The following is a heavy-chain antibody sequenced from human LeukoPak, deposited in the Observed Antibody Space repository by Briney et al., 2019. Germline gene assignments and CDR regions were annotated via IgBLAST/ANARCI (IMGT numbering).Heavy chain of an antibody. D-gene: IGHD3-3*01. V-gene: IGHV3-74*01. CDR1: GFTFSGYW. Sequence: GGSLRLSCAASGFTFSGYWMHWVRQVPGKGLVWVSRINDDGRYTVYADSVKDRFTISRDNAKNTLYLQMNSLRAEDTAVYYCAREGLGDFDFWSCPLDYWGQGTLVTVSS. CDR2: INDDGRYT. J-gene: IGHJ4*02. CDR3: AREGLGDFDFWSCPLDY.